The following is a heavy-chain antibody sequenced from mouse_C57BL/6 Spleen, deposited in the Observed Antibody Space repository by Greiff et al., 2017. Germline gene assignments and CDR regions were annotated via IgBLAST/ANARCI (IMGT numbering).Heavy chain of an antibody. J-gene: IGHJ3*01. CDR3: ARSIYDGFPFAY. CDR1: GFTFSSYA. Sequence: EVKLVESGGGLVKPGGSLKLSCAASGFTFSSYAMSWVRQIPEKRLEWVATISDGGSYTYYPDNVKGRFTISRDNAKNNLYLQMSHLKSEDTAMYYCARSIYDGFPFAYWGQGTLVTVSA. V-gene: IGHV5-4*03. D-gene: IGHD2-3*01. CDR2: ISDGGSYT.